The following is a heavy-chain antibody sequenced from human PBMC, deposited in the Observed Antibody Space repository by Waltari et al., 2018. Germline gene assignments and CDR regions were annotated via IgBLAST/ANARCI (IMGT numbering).Heavy chain of an antibody. CDR2: ISSSSSTI. D-gene: IGHD6-13*01. CDR3: ARGTAGTIDY. V-gene: IGHV3-48*01. J-gene: IGHJ4*02. CDR1: GFPFSSYS. Sequence: EVQLVESGGGLVQPGGSLRLSCAASGFPFSSYSMNWVRQAPGKGLEWVSYISSSSSTIYYADSVKGRFTISRDNAKNSLYLQMNSLRAEDTAVYYCARGTAGTIDYWGQGTLVTVSS.